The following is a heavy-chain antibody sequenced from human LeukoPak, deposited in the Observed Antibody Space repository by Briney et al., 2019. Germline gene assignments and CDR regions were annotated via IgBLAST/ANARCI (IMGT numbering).Heavy chain of an antibody. CDR1: GGTFSSYA. CDR2: IIPIFGTA. D-gene: IGHD3-22*01. CDR3: ASPFLTDYYDSSGYYY. V-gene: IGHV1-69*13. J-gene: IGHJ4*02. Sequence: GASVKVSCKASGGTFSSYAISWVRQAPGQGLEWMGGIIPIFGTANYAQKFQGRDTITADESTSTAYMELSSLRSEDTAVYYCASPFLTDYYDSSGYYYWGQGTLVTVSS.